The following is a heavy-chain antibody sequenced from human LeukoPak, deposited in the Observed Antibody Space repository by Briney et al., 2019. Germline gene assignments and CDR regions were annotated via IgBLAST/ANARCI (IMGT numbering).Heavy chain of an antibody. CDR2: ISGSGGST. J-gene: IGHJ4*02. Sequence: GRSLRLSSAPSRFTLSTCAISWVRQAPAKGLEWVSAISGSGGSTYYADSAKGRLTISRDNSKNTLYLQMHSLSAEDTAVYYCAKDIYGRDYWGQGTLVTVSS. V-gene: IGHV3-23*01. CDR3: AKDIYGRDY. D-gene: IGHD3-10*01. CDR1: RFTLSTCA.